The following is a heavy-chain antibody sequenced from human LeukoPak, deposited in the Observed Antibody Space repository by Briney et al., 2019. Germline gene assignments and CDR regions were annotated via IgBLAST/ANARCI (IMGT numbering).Heavy chain of an antibody. CDR2: IYYSGST. V-gene: IGHV4-30-4*08. CDR1: GGSMSNIYY. D-gene: IGHD1-26*01. J-gene: IGHJ4*02. CDR3: ARESGSYPGIFDD. Sequence: PSETLSLTCNVSGGSMSNIYYWGWIRQPPGKGLEWIGYIYYSGSTNYNPSLKSRVTISADTSKNQVSLQLSSVTLADTAVYYCARESGSYPGIFDDWGQGTLVTVSS.